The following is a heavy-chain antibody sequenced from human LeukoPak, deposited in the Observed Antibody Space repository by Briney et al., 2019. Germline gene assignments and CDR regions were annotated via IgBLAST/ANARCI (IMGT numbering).Heavy chain of an antibody. D-gene: IGHD1-14*01. J-gene: IGHJ6*02. CDR2: INAGNGNT. Sequence: ASVKVSCKASGYTFTSYAMHWVRQAPGQRLEWMGWINAGNGNTKYSQKFQGRVTITRDTSASTAYMELSSLRSEDTAVYYCARDGATAGYYYNGMDVWGQGTTVTVSS. V-gene: IGHV1-3*01. CDR3: ARDGATAGYYYNGMDV. CDR1: GYTFTSYA.